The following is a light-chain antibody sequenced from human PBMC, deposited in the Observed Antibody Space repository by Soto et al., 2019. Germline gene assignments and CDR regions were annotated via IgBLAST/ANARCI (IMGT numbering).Light chain of an antibody. CDR2: EES. Sequence: DIHLTQSPSFLSASVGDRVTITCRPSQAVPNNMAWYQQKPGKPPKLLIYEESTLHSGVPSRFSGRKSGTQVTLTIDSLQPEDFSTYYCQHVKTYPRTFGGGIKVEIK. CDR3: QHVKTYPRT. V-gene: IGKV1-9*01. CDR1: QAVPNN. J-gene: IGKJ4*01.